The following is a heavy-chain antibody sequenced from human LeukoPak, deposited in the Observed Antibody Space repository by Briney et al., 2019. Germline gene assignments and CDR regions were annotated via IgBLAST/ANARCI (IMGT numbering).Heavy chain of an antibody. CDR2: IRYDGSNK. CDR1: GFTFSSYG. J-gene: IGHJ4*02. D-gene: IGHD3-10*01. V-gene: IGHV3-30*02. Sequence: PGGSLRLSCAASGFTFSSYGMHWVRQAPGKGLEWVAFIRYDGSNKYYADSVKGRFTISRDNSKNTLYVQMNSLRAEDTAVYYCAKESMWFGESNPFDYWGQGTLVTVPS. CDR3: AKESMWFGESNPFDY.